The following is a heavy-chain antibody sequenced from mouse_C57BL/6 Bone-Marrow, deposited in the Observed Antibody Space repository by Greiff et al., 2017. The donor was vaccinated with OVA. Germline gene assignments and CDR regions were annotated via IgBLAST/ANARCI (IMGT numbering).Heavy chain of an antibody. V-gene: IGHV5-4*01. CDR3: ARGNFYYYSMDY. J-gene: IGHJ4*01. CDR1: GFTFSSYA. Sequence: EVQLVESGGGLVKPGGSLKLSCAASGFTFSSYAMSWVRQTPEKRLEWVATISDGGSYTYYPDNVKGRFTISRDNAKNNLYLQMSHLKSEDTAMYYCARGNFYYYSMDYWGQGTSVTVSS. CDR2: ISDGGSYT.